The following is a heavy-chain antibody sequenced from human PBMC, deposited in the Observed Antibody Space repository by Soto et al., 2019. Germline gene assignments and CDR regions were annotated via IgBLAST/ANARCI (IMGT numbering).Heavy chain of an antibody. J-gene: IGHJ4*02. Sequence: QVQLVQSGAEVKKPGASVKISCKASGDTFTSYYMHWVRQAPGQGLEWMGIINPSGGTSYGQKFQGRVIMTRDTSTSTVYMELSSLRSEDTAVYSCARVYCSGGSCYGLDYWGQGTLVTVSS. CDR1: GDTFTSYY. D-gene: IGHD2-15*01. CDR2: INPSGGT. V-gene: IGHV1-46*01. CDR3: ARVYCSGGSCYGLDY.